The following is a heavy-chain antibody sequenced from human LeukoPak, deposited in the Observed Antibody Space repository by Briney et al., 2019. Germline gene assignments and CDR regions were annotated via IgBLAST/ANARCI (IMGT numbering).Heavy chain of an antibody. CDR3: TRVTEGNAFDY. J-gene: IGHJ4*02. Sequence: GGSLRLSCAASGFTFSSSSMHWVRHAPGKGLVWVSRISTDGSSTTYAASVKGRFTISRDDAKNSLYLQMNSLRAEDTALYYCTRVTEGNAFDYWGQGTLVTVSS. V-gene: IGHV3-74*01. CDR1: GFTFSSSS. CDR2: ISTDGSST.